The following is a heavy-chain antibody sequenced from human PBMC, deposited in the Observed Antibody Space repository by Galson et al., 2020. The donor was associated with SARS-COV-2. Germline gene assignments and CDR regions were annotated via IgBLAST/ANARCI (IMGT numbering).Heavy chain of an antibody. CDR1: GFTFSSYW. J-gene: IGHJ2*01. CDR3: ARDHVLRYFDWLPGRVGASRDKDWYFDL. CDR2: IKQDGSEK. Sequence: GGSLRLSCAASGFTFSSYWMSWVRQAPGKGLEWVANIKQDGSEKYYVDSVKGRFTISRDNAKNSLYLQMNSLRAEDTAVYYCARDHVLRYFDWLPGRVGASRDKDWYFDLWGRGTLVTVSS. V-gene: IGHV3-7*01. D-gene: IGHD3-9*01.